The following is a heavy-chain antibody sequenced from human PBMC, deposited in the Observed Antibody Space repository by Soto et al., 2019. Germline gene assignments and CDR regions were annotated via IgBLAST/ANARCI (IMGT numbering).Heavy chain of an antibody. V-gene: IGHV2-70*01. D-gene: IGHD2-21*01. CDR3: ARMRNTGISSSFDY. CDR2: IDWDDDK. Sequence: SGPTLVNPTQTLTLTCTFSGFSLSTSGMCVSWIRQPPGKALEWLALIDWDDDKYYSTSLKTRLTISKDTSKNQVVLTMTNMDPVDTATYYCARMRNTGISSSFDYWGQGTLVTVSS. CDR1: GFSLSTSGMC. J-gene: IGHJ4*02.